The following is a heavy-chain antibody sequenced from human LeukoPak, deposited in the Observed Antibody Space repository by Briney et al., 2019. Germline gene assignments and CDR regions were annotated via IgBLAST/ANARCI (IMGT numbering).Heavy chain of an antibody. CDR1: GGSIISYY. J-gene: IGHJ6*02. V-gene: IGHV4-59*08. Sequence: SETLSLTCAVSGGSIISYYWSWLRQPPGKGLEWIGYIYYSGSTNYNPSLKSRVTISVDTSKNQFSLKLSSVTAADTAVYYCASHPLRGGYYYGMDVWGQGTTVTVSS. CDR3: ASHPLRGGYYYGMDV. CDR2: IYYSGST. D-gene: IGHD3-10*01.